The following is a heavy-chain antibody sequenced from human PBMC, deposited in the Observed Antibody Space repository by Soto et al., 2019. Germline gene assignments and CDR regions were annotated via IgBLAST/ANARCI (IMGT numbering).Heavy chain of an antibody. Sequence: QVQLVQSGAEVKKPGSSVKVSCKASGGTFSSYAISWVRQAPGQGLEWMGGIIPIFGTANYAQKFQGRVMSTADXXTXTXXMERSSLRSEDTAVYYCARDPPRIAAAGRVGGFAYWGQGTLVTVSS. CDR1: GGTFSSYA. V-gene: IGHV1-69*12. D-gene: IGHD6-13*01. CDR2: IIPIFGTA. CDR3: ARDPPRIAAAGRVGGFAY. J-gene: IGHJ4*02.